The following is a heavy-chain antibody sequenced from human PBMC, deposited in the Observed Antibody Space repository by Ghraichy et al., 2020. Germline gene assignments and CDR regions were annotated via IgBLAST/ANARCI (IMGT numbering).Heavy chain of an antibody. CDR3: ARAERSIAPIGY. CDR1: GYSISSGYY. V-gene: IGHV4-38-2*02. J-gene: IGHJ4*02. CDR2: IYHSGST. Sequence: SQTLSLTCTVSGYSISSGYYSDWIRQPPGTGLEWIGSIYHSGSTFYNPSLRSRVTISVDTSKNQFSLKLSSVTAADTAVYYCARAERSIAPIGYWGQGTLVTVSS. D-gene: IGHD1-14*01.